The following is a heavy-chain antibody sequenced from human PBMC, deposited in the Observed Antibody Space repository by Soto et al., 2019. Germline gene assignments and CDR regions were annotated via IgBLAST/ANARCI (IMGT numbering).Heavy chain of an antibody. Sequence: ASVKVSCKASGYIFTGYYLHWVRQAPGQGLEWMGWINTNSGVTNYAQNFQGRVTMTRDTSTTTAYMELSRLTSGDAAVYYCAREVSYYDTRGFDPWGQGTLVTVSS. CDR2: INTNSGVT. J-gene: IGHJ5*02. CDR3: AREVSYYDTRGFDP. CDR1: GYIFTGYY. D-gene: IGHD3-22*01. V-gene: IGHV1-2*02.